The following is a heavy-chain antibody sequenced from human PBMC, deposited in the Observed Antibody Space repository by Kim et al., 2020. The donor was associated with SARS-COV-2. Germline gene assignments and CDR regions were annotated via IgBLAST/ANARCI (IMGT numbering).Heavy chain of an antibody. J-gene: IGHJ4*02. D-gene: IGHD3-22*01. CDR3: ARERGGSSGYSWDY. Sequence: AQKFQGRVTITADKSTSTAYMELSSLRSEDTAVYYCARERGGSSGYSWDYWGQGTLVTVSS. V-gene: IGHV1-69*04.